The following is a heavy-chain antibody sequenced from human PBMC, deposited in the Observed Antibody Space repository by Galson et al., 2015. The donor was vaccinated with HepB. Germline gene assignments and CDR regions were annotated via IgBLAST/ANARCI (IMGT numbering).Heavy chain of an antibody. D-gene: IGHD1-26*01. V-gene: IGHV1-3*01. CDR3: ARVRSGSYRIDY. CDR1: GYTFTSYA. CDR2: INAGNGNT. J-gene: IGHJ4*02. Sequence: SCKASGYTFTSYAMHWVRQAPGQRLEWMGWINAGNGNTKYSQKFQGRVTITRDTSASTAYMELSSLRSEDTAVYYCARVRSGSYRIDYWGQGTLVTVSS.